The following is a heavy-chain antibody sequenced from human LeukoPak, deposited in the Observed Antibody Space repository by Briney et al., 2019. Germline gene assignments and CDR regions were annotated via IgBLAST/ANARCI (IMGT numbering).Heavy chain of an antibody. Sequence: ASVKVTCTASGYTFTSYDIDWVRQATAQGIDWMGWMNPNSGNTGYVQKFQGRATMTRNTSISTAYMELSSLRSEDTAVYYRARAGKMVRGTKRYYYYYMDVWGKGTTVTISS. CDR2: MNPNSGNT. CDR1: GYTFTSYD. J-gene: IGHJ6*03. CDR3: ARAGKMVRGTKRYYYYYMDV. V-gene: IGHV1-8*01. D-gene: IGHD3-10*01.